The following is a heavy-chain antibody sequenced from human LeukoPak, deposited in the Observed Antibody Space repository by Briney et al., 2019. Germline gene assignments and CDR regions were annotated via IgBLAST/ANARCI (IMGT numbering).Heavy chain of an antibody. Sequence: GGSLRLSCVVSGFTFSDYSMNWVRQAPGKGLEWVAIISNDGSRKYYAHSVEGRFTISRDNSKNTLYLQMDSLRAEDTAVYYCARDRAWNYFDYWGQGTLVTVSS. D-gene: IGHD3-3*01. CDR2: ISNDGSRK. V-gene: IGHV3-30*03. CDR3: ARDRAWNYFDY. CDR1: GFTFSDYS. J-gene: IGHJ4*02.